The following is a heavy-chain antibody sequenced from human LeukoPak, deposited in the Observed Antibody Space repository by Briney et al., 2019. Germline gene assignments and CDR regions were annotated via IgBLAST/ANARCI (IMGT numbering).Heavy chain of an antibody. Sequence: GGSLRLSCAASGFAFSNYWMHCVRQTPEKGLVWVSSITGNGGSTYYADSVKGRFTISRDNSKNTLYLQMNSLRGEDTAVYYCARERVAAAGFDYWGQGTLVTVSS. V-gene: IGHV3-74*01. CDR3: ARERVAAAGFDY. CDR2: ITGNGGST. D-gene: IGHD6-13*01. CDR1: GFAFSNYW. J-gene: IGHJ4*02.